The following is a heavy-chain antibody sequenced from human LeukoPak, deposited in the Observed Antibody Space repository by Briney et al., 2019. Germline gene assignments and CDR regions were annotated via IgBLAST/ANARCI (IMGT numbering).Heavy chain of an antibody. J-gene: IGHJ6*03. Sequence: GGSLRLSCAASGFTFSSYWMSWVRQAPGKGLEWVANIKQDGSEKYYVVSVKGRFTISRDNAKNSLYLQMNSLRAEDTAVYYCARDTYSYGYVNYYYYMDVWGKGTTVTVSS. V-gene: IGHV3-7*01. CDR2: IKQDGSEK. CDR1: GFTFSSYW. D-gene: IGHD5-18*01. CDR3: ARDTYSYGYVNYYYYMDV.